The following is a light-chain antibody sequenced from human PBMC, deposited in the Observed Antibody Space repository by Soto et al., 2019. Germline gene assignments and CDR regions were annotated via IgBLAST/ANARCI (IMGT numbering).Light chain of an antibody. Sequence: EIVLTQSPDTLSLSPGETATLSCRASQSFSSSHLAWYQQKVGQAPRLLIYGASSRATGIPDRFGGSGSGTDFTLIINSLDPEDFVVYYCQYYGSSTWTFGHGTKVDIK. CDR3: QYYGSSTWT. J-gene: IGKJ1*01. CDR1: QSFSSSH. CDR2: GAS. V-gene: IGKV3-20*01.